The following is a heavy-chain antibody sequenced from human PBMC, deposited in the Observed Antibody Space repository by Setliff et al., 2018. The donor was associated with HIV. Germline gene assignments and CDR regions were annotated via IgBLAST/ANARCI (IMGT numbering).Heavy chain of an antibody. D-gene: IGHD3-10*01. CDR1: GGSFNGYY. CDR2: VIHSGST. V-gene: IGHV4-34*01. CDR3: ARGMVRGLRWDS. J-gene: IGHJ4*02. Sequence: WETLSLTCAVYGGSFNGYYRSWIRQPPGKGLEWIGEVIHSGSTNYNPSLKSRVTISVDTSKNQFSLKLSSVTAADTAVYYCARGMVRGLRWDSWGQGTLVTVSS.